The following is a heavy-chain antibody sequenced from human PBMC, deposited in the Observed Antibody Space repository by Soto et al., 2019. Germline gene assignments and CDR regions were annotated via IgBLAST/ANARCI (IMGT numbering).Heavy chain of an antibody. Sequence: QITLKESGPTLVKPTQTLTLTCTFSGFSLSTSGVGVGWIRQPPGKALEWLALIYWDDDKRYSPSLKSRLTITKDSSQNQVVLTMTHRDPVDTATYSCAHRLPYCDGSGGYRYNWFDPWGQGTLVTVSS. CDR1: GFSLSTSGVG. CDR2: IYWDDDK. V-gene: IGHV2-5*02. CDR3: AHRLPYCDGSGGYRYNWFDP. J-gene: IGHJ5*02. D-gene: IGHD3-10*01.